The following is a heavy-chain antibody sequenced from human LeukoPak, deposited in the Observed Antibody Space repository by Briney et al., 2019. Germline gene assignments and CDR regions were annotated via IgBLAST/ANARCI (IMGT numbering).Heavy chain of an antibody. Sequence: PGGSLRLSCAASGFTFSSYAMSWVRQAPGKGLEWVSAISGSGGSTYYADSVKGRFTISRDNSKNTLYPQMNSLRAEDTAVYYCAKVSDYYYGMDVWGQGTTVTVSS. CDR3: AKVSDYYYGMDV. V-gene: IGHV3-23*01. J-gene: IGHJ6*02. D-gene: IGHD3-10*01. CDR2: ISGSGGST. CDR1: GFTFSSYA.